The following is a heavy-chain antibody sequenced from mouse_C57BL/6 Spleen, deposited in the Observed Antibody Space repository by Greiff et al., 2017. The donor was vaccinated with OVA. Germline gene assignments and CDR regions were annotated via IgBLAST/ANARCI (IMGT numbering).Heavy chain of an antibody. CDR1: GYSFTGYY. CDR3: ARQEDYFDY. Sequence: VHVKQSGPELVKPGASVKISCKASGYSFTGYYMNWVKQSPEKSLEWIGEINPSTGGTTYNQKFKAKATLTVDKSSSTAYMQLKSLTSEDSAVYYCARQEDYFDYWGQGTTLTVSS. CDR2: INPSTGGT. V-gene: IGHV1-42*01. J-gene: IGHJ2*01.